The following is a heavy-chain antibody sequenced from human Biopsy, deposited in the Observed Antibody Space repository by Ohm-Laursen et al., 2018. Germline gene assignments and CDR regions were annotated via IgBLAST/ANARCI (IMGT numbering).Heavy chain of an antibody. CDR3: ARLWGGYHFHGMDV. Sequence: SETLSHTCIVSGGSISSYYWSWIRQPPGKGLECIGYIYYSGSTNYSPSLKSRVTMSVDTSKNQFSLKLSSVTAADTAVYYCARLWGGYHFHGMDVWGQGTTVTVSS. J-gene: IGHJ6*02. V-gene: IGHV4-59*08. D-gene: IGHD7-27*01. CDR1: GGSISSYY. CDR2: IYYSGST.